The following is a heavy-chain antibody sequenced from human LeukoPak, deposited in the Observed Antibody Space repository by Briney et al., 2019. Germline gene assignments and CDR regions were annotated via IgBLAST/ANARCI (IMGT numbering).Heavy chain of an antibody. CDR1: GYSFSSHY. Sequence: GDSLKISCKGSGYSFSSHYIGWVRQMPGKGLEWMGVIFPGGSDARYSPSFQGQVTISADKSINTAYLQWSSLEASDTAMYYCARHGAANDYWGQGTLVTVSS. J-gene: IGHJ4*02. D-gene: IGHD6-13*01. CDR3: ARHGAANDY. V-gene: IGHV5-51*01. CDR2: IFPGGSDA.